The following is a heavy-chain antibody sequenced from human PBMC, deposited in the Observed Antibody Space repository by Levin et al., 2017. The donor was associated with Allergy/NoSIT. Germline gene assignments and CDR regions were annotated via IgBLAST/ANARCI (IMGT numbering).Heavy chain of an antibody. CDR2: INPSGGST. V-gene: IGHV1-46*01. J-gene: IGHJ4*02. D-gene: IGHD4-17*01. CDR3: ARSRETTVTTWFDY. CDR1: GYTFTSYY. Sequence: GESLKISCKASGYTFTSYYMHWVRQAPGQGLEWMGIINPSGGSTSYAQKFQGRVTMTRDTSTSTVYMELSSLRSEDTAVYYCARSRETTVTTWFDYWGQGTLVTVSS.